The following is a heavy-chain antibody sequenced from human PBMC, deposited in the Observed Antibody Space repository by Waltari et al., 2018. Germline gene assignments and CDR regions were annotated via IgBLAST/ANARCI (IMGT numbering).Heavy chain of an antibody. CDR3: ARGTIITIFGVVSPGGWFDP. CDR1: GGTFSSYA. J-gene: IGHJ5*02. Sequence: QVQLVQSGAEVKKPGSSVKVSCKASGGTFSSYAISWVRQAPGQGLGWMGGIIRIFGTANYGQKCPGRVTVTADESTSTAYMELSSLRSEDTAVYYCARGTIITIFGVVSPGGWFDPWGQGTLVTVSS. CDR2: IIRIFGTA. D-gene: IGHD3-3*01. V-gene: IGHV1-69*01.